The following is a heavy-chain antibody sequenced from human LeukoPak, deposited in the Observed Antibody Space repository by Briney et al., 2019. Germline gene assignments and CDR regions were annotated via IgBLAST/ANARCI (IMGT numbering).Heavy chain of an antibody. J-gene: IGHJ4*02. Sequence: GGSLRLSCAASGFTFSSYAMSWIRQAPGEGLEWVSYISSSGSTIYYADSVKGRFTISRDNAKNSLYLQMNSLRAEDTAVYYCARGVSYAMPDYWGQGTLVTVSS. CDR3: ARGVSYAMPDY. CDR1: GFTFSSYA. D-gene: IGHD2-2*01. CDR2: ISSSGSTI. V-gene: IGHV3-11*01.